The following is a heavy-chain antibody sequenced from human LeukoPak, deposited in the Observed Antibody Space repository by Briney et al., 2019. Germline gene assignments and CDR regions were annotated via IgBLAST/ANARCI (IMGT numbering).Heavy chain of an antibody. CDR2: ISSTGGTI. J-gene: IGHJ4*02. D-gene: IGHD2-15*01. CDR1: GFTFSNYL. V-gene: IGHV3-48*01. Sequence: GGSLRLSCVGSGFTFSNYLMNWVRQAPGKGLEWVSFISSTGGTIYYADAVKGRFTVSRDNAKNSLLLQMNSLRAEDTAVYCSGGSCYPEGYFDYWGQGTLVTVSS. CDR3: GGSCYPEGYFDY.